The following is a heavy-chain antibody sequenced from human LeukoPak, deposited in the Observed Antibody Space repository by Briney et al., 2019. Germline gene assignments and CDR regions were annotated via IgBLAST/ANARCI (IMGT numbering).Heavy chain of an antibody. V-gene: IGHV3-21*06. D-gene: IGHD2-2*01. J-gene: IGHJ4*02. CDR1: GFTFNTYN. CDR2: ISSSASTYN. Sequence: GGSLRLSCVASGFTFNTYNMHWVRQAPGKGLEWVSTISSSASTYNYYADSVKGRFTISRDNAKNLLCLQMNSLRAEDTAVFYCAREVLIVVEPAANTIDYWGQGTRVTVSS. CDR3: AREVLIVVEPAANTIDY.